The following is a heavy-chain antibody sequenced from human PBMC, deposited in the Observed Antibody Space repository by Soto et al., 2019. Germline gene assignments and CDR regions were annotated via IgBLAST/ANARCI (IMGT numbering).Heavy chain of an antibody. CDR2: INAGNGNT. V-gene: IGHV1-3*01. J-gene: IGHJ4*02. CDR1: GYTFTSYA. CDR3: ARSIVVVTAADY. Sequence: ASVKVSCKASGYTFTSYAMHWVRQAPGQRLEWMGWINAGNGNTKYSQKFQGRVTITRDTSASTGYMELSSLRSEDTAVYYCARSIVVVTAADYWGQGTLVTVSS. D-gene: IGHD2-21*02.